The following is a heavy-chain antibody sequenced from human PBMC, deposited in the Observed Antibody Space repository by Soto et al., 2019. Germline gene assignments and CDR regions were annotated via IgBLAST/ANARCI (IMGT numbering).Heavy chain of an antibody. CDR1: GGSISSGGYY. V-gene: IGHV4-31*03. D-gene: IGHD3-10*01. CDR3: ARVLARPWFGDPALDVFDI. CDR2: IYYSGST. Sequence: PSETMSLTCTVSGGSISSGGYYWSWIRQHPGKGLEWIGYIYYSGSTYYNPSLKSRVTISVDTSKNQFSLKLSSVTAADTAVYYCARVLARPWFGDPALDVFDIWGQGTMVTVSS. J-gene: IGHJ3*02.